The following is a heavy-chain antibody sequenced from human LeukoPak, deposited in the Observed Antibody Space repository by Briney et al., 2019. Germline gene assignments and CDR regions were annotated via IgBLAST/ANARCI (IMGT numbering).Heavy chain of an antibody. CDR2: ISGSGGST. CDR1: GFPFSSYG. Sequence: HPGGTLRLSCAASGFPFSSYGMSGFRQAPGKGREGCSAISGSGGSTYYDESVKGRFTISGDNSKNTLSLKMNSPTAADTAVYYRSKGIHYYDSSGSPLFVYWGQGALVTVSS. CDR3: SKGIHYYDSSGSPLFVY. V-gene: IGHV3-23*02. J-gene: IGHJ4*02. D-gene: IGHD3-22*01.